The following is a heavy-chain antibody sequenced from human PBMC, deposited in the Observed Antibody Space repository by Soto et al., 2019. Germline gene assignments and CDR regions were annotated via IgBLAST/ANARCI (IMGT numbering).Heavy chain of an antibody. CDR2: INHSGST. D-gene: IGHD2-15*01. CDR1: GGSFSGYY. V-gene: IGHV4-34*01. CDR3: AREVYCSGGSCSDGFDY. J-gene: IGHJ4*02. Sequence: SETLSLTCAVYGGSFSGYYWSWIRQPPGKGLEWIGEINHSGSTNYNPSLKSRVTISVDTSKNQFSLKLSSVTAADTAVYYCAREVYCSGGSCSDGFDYWGQGTLVTVSS.